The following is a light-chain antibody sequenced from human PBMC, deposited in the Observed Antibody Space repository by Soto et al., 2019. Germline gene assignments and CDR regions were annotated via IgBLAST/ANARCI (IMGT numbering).Light chain of an antibody. CDR1: QNIYSN. CDR2: GAS. CDR3: QQYNNWPPWT. J-gene: IGKJ1*01. V-gene: IGKV3-15*01. Sequence: ILMTQSPASLSVSPGERATLSCRASQNIYSNIAWYQQKPGQAPRLLIYGASTRATGIPARFSGSGSGTEFTLTISSLQSEDFAVYYCQQYNNWPPWTFGQGTKVDI.